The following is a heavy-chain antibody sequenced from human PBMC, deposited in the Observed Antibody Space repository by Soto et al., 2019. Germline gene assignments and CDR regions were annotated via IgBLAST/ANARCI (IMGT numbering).Heavy chain of an antibody. Sequence: ASVKVSCKASGGTFSRYAISWVRQAPGQGLEWMGGIIPISETTNYAQKFQGRVTITADESKSTAYMELSSLRPEDTAVYYCARSQGSSTSLEIYYYYYYGMYVWGQGTTVTVSS. D-gene: IGHD2-2*01. CDR2: IIPISETT. J-gene: IGHJ6*02. CDR3: ARSQGSSTSLEIYYYYYYGMYV. V-gene: IGHV1-69*13. CDR1: GGTFSRYA.